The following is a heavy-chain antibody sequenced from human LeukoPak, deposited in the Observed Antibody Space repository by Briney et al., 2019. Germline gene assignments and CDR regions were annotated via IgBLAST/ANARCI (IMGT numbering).Heavy chain of an antibody. J-gene: IGHJ3*02. V-gene: IGHV3-23*01. Sequence: GGSLRLSCAASGFSFSSYAMAWVRQAQGKGLEWVSSISASGSRTYYADSVKGRFTISRDNSKKMIYLQMNSLRVEDTAVYYCAKGKVNHDGAFDIWGLGTMVIVP. CDR1: GFSFSSYA. CDR3: AKGKVNHDGAFDI. D-gene: IGHD3-16*01. CDR2: ISASGSRT.